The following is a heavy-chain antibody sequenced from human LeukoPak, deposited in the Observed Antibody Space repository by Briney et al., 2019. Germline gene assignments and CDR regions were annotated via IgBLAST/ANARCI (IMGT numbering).Heavy chain of an antibody. Sequence: SETLSLTCTVSGGSISSYYWSWIRQPPGKGLEWIGYIYYSGSTNYNPSFKSRVTISVDTSKNQFSLKLSSVTAADTAVYYCASSLKLSEAYYFDYWGQGTLVTVSS. D-gene: IGHD1-7*01. J-gene: IGHJ4*02. CDR2: IYYSGST. CDR3: ASSLKLSEAYYFDY. V-gene: IGHV4-59*08. CDR1: GGSISSYY.